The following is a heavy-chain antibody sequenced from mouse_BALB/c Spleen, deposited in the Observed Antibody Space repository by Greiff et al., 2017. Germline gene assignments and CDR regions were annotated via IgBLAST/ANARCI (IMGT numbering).Heavy chain of an antibody. CDR3: ARKKYGNYWFAY. Sequence: EVQLQESGPGLVKPSQSLSLTCSVTGYSITSGYYWNWIRQFPGNTLEWMGYISYDGSNNYNPSLKNRISITRDTSKNQFFLKLNSVTTEDTATYYCARKKYGNYWFAYWGQGTLVTVSA. CDR2: ISYDGSN. CDR1: GYSITSGYY. J-gene: IGHJ3*01. V-gene: IGHV3-6*02. D-gene: IGHD2-10*02.